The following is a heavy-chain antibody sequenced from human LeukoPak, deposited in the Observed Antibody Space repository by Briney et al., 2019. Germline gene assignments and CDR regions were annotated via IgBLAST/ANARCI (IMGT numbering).Heavy chain of an antibody. D-gene: IGHD3-22*01. CDR2: ISSSSSYI. J-gene: IGHJ4*02. CDR3: ARDKYYYDSRMDY. CDR1: GFTFSSYS. Sequence: PGGSLRLSCAASGFTFSSYSMNWVRQAPGKGLEWVSSISSSSSYIYYADSVKGRFTISRDNAKNSLYLQMNGLRAEDTAVYYCARDKYYYDSRMDYWGQGTLVTVSS. V-gene: IGHV3-21*01.